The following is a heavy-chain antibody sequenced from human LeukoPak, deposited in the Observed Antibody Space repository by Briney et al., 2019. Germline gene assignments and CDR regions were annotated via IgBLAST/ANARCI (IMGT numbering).Heavy chain of an antibody. D-gene: IGHD3-10*01. CDR2: INPNSGGT. V-gene: IGHV1-2*02. CDR3: ARAYMVRGVIKGGAFDY. Sequence: ASVKVSCKASGYTFTGYYMHWVRQAPGQGLEWMGWINPNSGGTNYAQKFQGRVTMTRDTSISTAYMELSRLRSDDTAVYYCARAYMVRGVIKGGAFDYWGQGTLVTVSS. J-gene: IGHJ4*02. CDR1: GYTFTGYY.